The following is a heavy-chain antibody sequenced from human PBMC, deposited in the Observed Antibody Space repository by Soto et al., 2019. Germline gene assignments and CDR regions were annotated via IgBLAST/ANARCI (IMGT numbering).Heavy chain of an antibody. CDR3: ARERDLWTYTYDY. D-gene: IGHD3-3*01. V-gene: IGHV1-18*01. J-gene: IGHJ4*02. Sequence: ASVKVSCKASGYSFTNNDVSWVRQAPGQGLEWMGWISAYNGNTNYAQKLQGRVTMTTDTSTSTAYMELRSLRSDDTAVYYCARERDLWTYTYDYWGQGTLVTVSS. CDR2: ISAYNGNT. CDR1: GYSFTNND.